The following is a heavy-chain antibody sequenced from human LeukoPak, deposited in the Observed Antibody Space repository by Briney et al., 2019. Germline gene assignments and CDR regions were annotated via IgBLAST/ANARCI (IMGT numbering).Heavy chain of an antibody. CDR2: INHSGST. Sequence: SETLSLTCAVYGGSFSGYYWSWIRKPPGKGLEWIGEINHSGSTNYNPSLKSRVTISVDTSKNQFSLKLSSVTAADTAVYYCARGRGAAGYWGQGTLVTVSS. CDR1: GGSFSGYY. J-gene: IGHJ4*02. V-gene: IGHV4-34*01. CDR3: ARGRGAAGY. D-gene: IGHD6-13*01.